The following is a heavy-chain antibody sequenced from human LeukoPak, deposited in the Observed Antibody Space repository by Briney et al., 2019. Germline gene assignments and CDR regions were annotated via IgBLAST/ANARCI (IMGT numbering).Heavy chain of an antibody. J-gene: IGHJ4*02. CDR2: IRSKANSYAT. CDR3: TRPGYYDSSGSPGY. V-gene: IGHV3-73*01. CDR1: GLTFSGSA. Sequence: GGSLRLSCAASGLTFSGSAMHWVRQASGKGLEWVGRIRSKANSYATAYAASVKGRFTISRDDSKNTAYLQMNSLKTEDTAVYYCTRPGYYDSSGSPGYWGQGTLVTVSS. D-gene: IGHD3-22*01.